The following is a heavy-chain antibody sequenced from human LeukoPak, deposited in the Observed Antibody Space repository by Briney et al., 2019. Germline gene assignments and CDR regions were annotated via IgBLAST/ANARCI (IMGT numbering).Heavy chain of an antibody. D-gene: IGHD3-10*01. V-gene: IGHV4-61*02. Sequence: SQTLSLTCTVSGGSISSGTSYWSWIRQPAGKRLEWIGRIYTSGSTNYNPSLKSRVTMSVDTSKNQFSLKLSSVTAADTAVYYCARDKGVRGVISYYYYMDVWGKGTTVTVSS. J-gene: IGHJ6*03. CDR2: IYTSGST. CDR3: ARDKGVRGVISYYYYMDV. CDR1: GGSISSGTSY.